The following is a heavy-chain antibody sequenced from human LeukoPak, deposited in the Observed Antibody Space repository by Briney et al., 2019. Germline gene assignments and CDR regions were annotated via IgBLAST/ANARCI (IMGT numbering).Heavy chain of an antibody. CDR2: ISYDGSNK. CDR3: AKYPSGWYFPNWFDP. J-gene: IGHJ5*02. V-gene: IGHV3-30*04. CDR1: GFTFSSYA. Sequence: GGSLRLSCAASGFTFSSYAMHWVRQAPGKGLEWVAVISYDGSNKYYADSVKGRFTISRDNSKNTLYLQMNSLRAEDTAVYYCAKYPSGWYFPNWFDPWGQGTLVTVSS. D-gene: IGHD6-19*01.